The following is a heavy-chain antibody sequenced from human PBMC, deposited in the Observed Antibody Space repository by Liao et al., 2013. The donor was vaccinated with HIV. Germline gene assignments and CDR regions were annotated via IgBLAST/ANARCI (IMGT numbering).Heavy chain of an antibody. CDR2: IYYSGST. Sequence: QVQLQQWGAGLLKPSETLSLTCAVYGGSFSGYYWSWIRQPPGKGLEWIGFIYYSGSTSYNPSLKSRLTISVDTSKNQFSLKLSSVTAADTAVYYCARANGSGFDYWGQGTLVTVSS. CDR1: GGSFSGYY. V-gene: IGHV4-34*01. J-gene: IGHJ4*02. D-gene: IGHD3-10*01. CDR3: ARANGSGFDY.